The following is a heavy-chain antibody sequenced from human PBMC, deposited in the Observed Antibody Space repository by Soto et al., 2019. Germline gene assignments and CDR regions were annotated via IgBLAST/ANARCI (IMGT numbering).Heavy chain of an antibody. CDR3: ARVPNLYYFDY. CDR2: ISGSAATT. J-gene: IGHJ4*02. V-gene: IGHV3-23*01. Sequence: GGSLRLSCAASGFTFTSYAMRWVRQAPGKGLEWVSAISGSAATTYYADSVKGRFTISRDNSKNTLYLQMNSLRAEDTAVYYCARVPNLYYFDYWGQGTLVTVSS. CDR1: GFTFTSYA.